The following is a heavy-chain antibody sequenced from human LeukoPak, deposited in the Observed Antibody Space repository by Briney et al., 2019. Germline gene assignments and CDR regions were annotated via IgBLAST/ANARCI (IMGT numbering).Heavy chain of an antibody. Sequence: SETLSLTCTVSGGSISSYYWSWIRQPPGKGLEWIGYIYYSGSTNYNPSLKSRVTISVDTSKNQFSLKLSSVTAADTAVYYCARGTLYSGWSYYFDYWGQGSQVTVSS. J-gene: IGHJ4*02. V-gene: IGHV4-59*01. CDR3: ARGTLYSGWSYYFDY. CDR1: GGSISSYY. CDR2: IYYSGST. D-gene: IGHD6-19*01.